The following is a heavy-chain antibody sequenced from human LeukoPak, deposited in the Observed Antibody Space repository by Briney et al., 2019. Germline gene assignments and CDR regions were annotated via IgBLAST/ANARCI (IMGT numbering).Heavy chain of an antibody. CDR2: IPDDGSNK. Sequence: GGSLRLSCAAAGFTFSSYAMHGLRLAAGKGLEWVAVIPDDGSNKYYAYSVKGRSTISRDNSKNALYLQMVSLRAEDTAVYYCARNLSPVVTPGSLKYWGQGTLVTVSS. D-gene: IGHD4-23*01. CDR1: GFTFSSYA. CDR3: ARNLSPVVTPGSLKY. V-gene: IGHV3-30*04. J-gene: IGHJ4*02.